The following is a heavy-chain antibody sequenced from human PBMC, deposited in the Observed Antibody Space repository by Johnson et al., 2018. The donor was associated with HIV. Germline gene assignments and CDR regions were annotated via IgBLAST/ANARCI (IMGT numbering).Heavy chain of an antibody. Sequence: VQLVESGGGVVQPGRSLRLSCAASGFTFSSYGMHWVRQAPGKGLQWVANINQYGSEEYYVDSVKGRFTISRDNAKNSLYLQMNSLRAEDTAVYYCARARIRDRGDAFDIWGQGTMVTVSS. CDR1: GFTFSSYG. CDR2: INQYGSEE. D-gene: IGHD2-15*01. J-gene: IGHJ3*02. CDR3: ARARIRDRGDAFDI. V-gene: IGHV3-7*01.